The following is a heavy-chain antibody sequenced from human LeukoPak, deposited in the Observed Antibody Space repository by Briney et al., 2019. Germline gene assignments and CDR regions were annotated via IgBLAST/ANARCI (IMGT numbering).Heavy chain of an antibody. CDR2: ISSSSSYT. CDR3: ARGQIAVAGTPRRPPDY. Sequence: GGSLRLSCAASGFTFSDYYMSWIRQARGKGPEWVSYISSSSSYTNYADSVKGRFTISRDNAKNSLYLQMNSLRAEDTAVYYCARGQIAVAGTPRRPPDYWGQGTLVTVSS. CDR1: GFTFSDYY. V-gene: IGHV3-11*06. D-gene: IGHD6-19*01. J-gene: IGHJ4*02.